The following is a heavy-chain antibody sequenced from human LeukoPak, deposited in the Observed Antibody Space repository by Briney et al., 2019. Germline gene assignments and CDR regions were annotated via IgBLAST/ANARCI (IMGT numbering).Heavy chain of an antibody. J-gene: IGHJ4*02. CDR3: ASFRIHYYDSSGYYGY. Sequence: SETLSLTCAVYGGSFSGYYWSWIRQPPGKGLEWIGEINHSGSTNYNPSLKGRVTISVDTSKNQFSLKLSSVTDADTAVYYCASFRIHYYDSSGYYGYWGQGTLVTVSS. CDR2: INHSGST. V-gene: IGHV4-34*01. CDR1: GGSFSGYY. D-gene: IGHD3-22*01.